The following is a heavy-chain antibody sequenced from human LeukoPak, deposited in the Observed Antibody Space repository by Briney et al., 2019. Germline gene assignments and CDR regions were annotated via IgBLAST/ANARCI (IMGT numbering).Heavy chain of an antibody. D-gene: IGHD3-9*01. J-gene: IGHJ4*02. CDR1: GYTFTSSG. CDR3: ARDWKVGDIFTGYHYFWDY. Sequence: ASVKVSCKASGYTFTSSGIRWVRHARGQGLEWRGWISAYNGNTNYAQKLQGRVTMPTDTSTSTAYMELRSLRSDDTAVYYCARDWKVGDIFTGYHYFWDYWGQGTLVTVSS. V-gene: IGHV1-18*04. CDR2: ISAYNGNT.